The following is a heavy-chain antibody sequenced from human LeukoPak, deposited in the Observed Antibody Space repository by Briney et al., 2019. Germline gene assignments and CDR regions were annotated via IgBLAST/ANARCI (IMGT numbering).Heavy chain of an antibody. V-gene: IGHV4-34*01. CDR3: ASEPRRSFYYYGMDV. J-gene: IGHJ6*02. Sequence: SETLSLTCAVYGGSFSGYYWSWIRQPPGKGLEWIGEINHSGSTNYNPSLKSRVTILVDTSKNQFSLKLSSVTAADTAVYYCASEPRRSFYYYGMDVWGQGTTVTVSS. D-gene: IGHD1-14*01. CDR2: INHSGST. CDR1: GGSFSGYY.